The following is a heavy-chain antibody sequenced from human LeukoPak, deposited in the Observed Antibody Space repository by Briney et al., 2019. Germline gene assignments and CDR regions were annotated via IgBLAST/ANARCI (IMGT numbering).Heavy chain of an antibody. V-gene: IGHV3-23*01. Sequence: GGSLRLSCAASGFTFSSYALSWVRQAPGKGLEWVSAISGSGGSTYYADSVKGRFTISRDNSKNTLYLQMNSLRAEDTAVYYCAKGPRYSYGYGYWGQGTLVTVSS. CDR3: AKGPRYSYGYGY. J-gene: IGHJ4*02. CDR1: GFTFSSYA. D-gene: IGHD5-18*01. CDR2: ISGSGGST.